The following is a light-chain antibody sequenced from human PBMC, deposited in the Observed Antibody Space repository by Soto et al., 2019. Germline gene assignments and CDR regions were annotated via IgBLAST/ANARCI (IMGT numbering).Light chain of an antibody. CDR1: SSNIGGGYD. V-gene: IGLV1-40*01. Sequence: QSVLTQPPSVSAAPGQKVTISCSGSSSNIGGGYDVHWFQQLPGTAPKLLFYGKNNRPSGVSDRFSGSTSGTSASLAMTGLQTEDEADYYCQSYDASLSGYVFGTGTKVTVL. CDR3: QSYDASLSGYV. J-gene: IGLJ1*01. CDR2: GKN.